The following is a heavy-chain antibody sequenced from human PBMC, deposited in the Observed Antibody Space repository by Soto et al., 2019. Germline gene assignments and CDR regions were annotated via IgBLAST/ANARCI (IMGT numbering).Heavy chain of an antibody. J-gene: IGHJ4*02. Sequence: QVQLVQSGAEVKKPGASVKVSCKASGYTFAIYCISWVRQAPGQGLEWMGWISTHNANTKYAQKIQGRVTMTTDTSMSTAYLELASLTSDDSAVSYCARDYCSSARCYWPDYSGQGTQVTVSS. CDR1: GYTFAIYC. CDR2: ISTHNANT. D-gene: IGHD2-2*01. V-gene: IGHV1-18*01. CDR3: ARDYCSSARCYWPDY.